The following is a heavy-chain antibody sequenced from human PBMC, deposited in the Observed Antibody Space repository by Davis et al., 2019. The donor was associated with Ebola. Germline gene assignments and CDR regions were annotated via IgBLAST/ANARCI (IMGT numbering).Heavy chain of an antibody. CDR3: ARGWLRRAFAV. CDR2: TYYSYKWYS. CDR1: GASVSSGMTG. J-gene: IGHJ3*01. D-gene: IGHD5-12*01. V-gene: IGHV6-1*01. Sequence: PSETLSLTCAISGASVSSGMTGCHCISQSPSRGLEWLGRTYYSYKWYSDYALSVKSRITINPDTSKNQFSLHLNSVTPEDTAVYYCARGWLRRAFAVWGQGTMVIVSS.